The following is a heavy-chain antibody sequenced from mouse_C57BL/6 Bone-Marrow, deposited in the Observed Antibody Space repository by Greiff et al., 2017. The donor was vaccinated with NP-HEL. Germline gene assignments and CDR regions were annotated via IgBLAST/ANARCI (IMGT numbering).Heavy chain of an antibody. CDR2: IDPENGGT. CDR1: GYTFTDYE. CDR3: TGRDYGSVYAMGY. J-gene: IGHJ4*01. D-gene: IGHD1-1*01. Sequence: QVQLQQSGAELVRPGASVTLSCKASGYTFTDYEMHWVKQTPVHGLEWIGAIDPENGGTAYNQKFKGKAILTADKSSSTAYMELRSLTSEDSAVYYCTGRDYGSVYAMGYWGQGTSVTVSS. V-gene: IGHV1-15*01.